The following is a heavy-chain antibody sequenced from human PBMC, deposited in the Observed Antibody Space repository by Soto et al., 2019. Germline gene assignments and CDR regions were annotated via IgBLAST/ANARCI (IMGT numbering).Heavy chain of an antibody. CDR3: ARDGGYCSSTSCSVPFDY. CDR1: GYTFTSYA. Sequence: ASVKVSCKASGYTFTSYAMHWVRQAPGQRLEWMGWINAGSGNTKYSQKFQGRVTITRDTSASTAYMELSSLRSEDTAVYYCARDGGYCSSTSCSVPFDYWGQGTLVTVSS. J-gene: IGHJ4*02. V-gene: IGHV1-3*01. CDR2: INAGSGNT. D-gene: IGHD2-2*01.